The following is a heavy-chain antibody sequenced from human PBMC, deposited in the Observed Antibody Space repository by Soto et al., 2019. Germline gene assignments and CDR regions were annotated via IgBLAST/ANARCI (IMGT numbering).Heavy chain of an antibody. V-gene: IGHV4-31*03. CDR3: ARYSSSWVYYYYGMDV. CDR1: GGSISSGGYY. J-gene: IGHJ6*02. D-gene: IGHD6-13*01. CDR2: IYYSGST. Sequence: SETLSLTCTVSGGSISSGGYYWSWIRQHPGKGLEWIGYIYYSGSTYYNPSLKSRVTISVDTSKNQFSLKLSSVTAADTAVYYCARYSSSWVYYYYGMDVWGQGTTVTVSS.